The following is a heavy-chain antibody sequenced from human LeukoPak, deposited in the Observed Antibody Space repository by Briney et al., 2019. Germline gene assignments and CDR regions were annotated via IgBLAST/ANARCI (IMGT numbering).Heavy chain of an antibody. J-gene: IGHJ4*02. D-gene: IGHD3-22*01. CDR2: IDWVDDK. V-gene: IGHV2-70*11. CDR3: ARIYYYDSSGYRAYDY. CDR1: GFSLSTSGMC. Sequence: SGPALVKPTQTLTLTCTFSGFSLSTSGMCVSWIRQPPGKALEWLARIDWVDDKYYSTSLKTRLTISKDTSKNQVVLTMTNMDPVDTATYYCARIYYYDSSGYRAYDYWGQGTLVTVSS.